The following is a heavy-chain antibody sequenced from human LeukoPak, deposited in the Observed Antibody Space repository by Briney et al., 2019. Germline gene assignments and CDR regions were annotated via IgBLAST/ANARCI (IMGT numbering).Heavy chain of an antibody. Sequence: GGSLRLSCAASGFTVSRNAMSWVRQAPGKGLEWVSVIYSGGSTYYADSVKGRFTISRDNSKNPLYLQMNSLRAEDTAVYYCARGDSSGYTYGMDVWGQGTTVTVSS. D-gene: IGHD3-22*01. CDR1: GFTVSRNA. J-gene: IGHJ6*02. CDR2: IYSGGST. V-gene: IGHV3-53*01. CDR3: ARGDSSGYTYGMDV.